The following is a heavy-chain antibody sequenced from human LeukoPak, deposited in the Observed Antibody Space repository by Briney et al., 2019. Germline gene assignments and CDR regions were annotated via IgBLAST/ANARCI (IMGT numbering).Heavy chain of an antibody. CDR2: INHSGST. D-gene: IGHD1-14*01. CDR1: GGFFSGYY. V-gene: IGHV4-34*01. J-gene: IGHJ5*02. Sequence: SETLSLTCAVYGGFFSGYYWSWIRQPPGKGLEWIGEINHSGSTNYNPSLKSRVTISVDTSKNQFSLKLSSVTAADTAVYYCARGAPESNHWGQGTLVTVSS. CDR3: ARGAPESNH.